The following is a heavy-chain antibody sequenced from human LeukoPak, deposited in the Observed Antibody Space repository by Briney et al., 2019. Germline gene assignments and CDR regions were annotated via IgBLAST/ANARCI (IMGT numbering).Heavy chain of an antibody. Sequence: PGRSLRLSCAASGFTFSSYGMHWVRQAPGKGLEWVAVIWYDGSNKYYADSVKGRFTISRDNSKNTLYLQMNSLRAEDTAVYYCAREQAAAGGVNDYWGQGTLVTVSS. V-gene: IGHV3-30*19. CDR1: GFTFSSYG. J-gene: IGHJ4*02. D-gene: IGHD2-15*01. CDR3: AREQAAAGGVNDY. CDR2: IWYDGSNK.